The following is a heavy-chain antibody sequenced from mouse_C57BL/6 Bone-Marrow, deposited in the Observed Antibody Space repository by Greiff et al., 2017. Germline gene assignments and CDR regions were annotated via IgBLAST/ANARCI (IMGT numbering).Heavy chain of an antibody. J-gene: IGHJ3*01. CDR2: IDPSDSYT. CDR1: GYTFTSYW. D-gene: IGHD3-2*02. CDR3: ARGPPRQLRFPFAY. V-gene: IGHV1-69*01. Sequence: QVQLQQPGAELVMPGASVKLSCKASGYTFTSYWMHWVKQRPGQGLEWIGEIDPSDSYTNYNQKFKGKSTLTVDKSSSTAYMQLSSLTSEDSAVYYCARGPPRQLRFPFAYWGQGTLVTVSA.